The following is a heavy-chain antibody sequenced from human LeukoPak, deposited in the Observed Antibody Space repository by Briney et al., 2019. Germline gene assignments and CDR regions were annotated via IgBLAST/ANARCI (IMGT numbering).Heavy chain of an antibody. J-gene: IGHJ4*02. CDR1: GFTFNIYS. CDR3: ARAKPLYNGGLDY. Sequence: GGSLRLSCVASGFTFNIYSMYWVRQAPGKGLEWVASFTRSGIHIYYADSVKGRFTISRDNAKNMVYLQMNSLRAEDTAMYFCARAKPLYNGGLDYWGQGTLVTVSS. V-gene: IGHV3-21*04. CDR2: FTRSGIHI. D-gene: IGHD2-8*01.